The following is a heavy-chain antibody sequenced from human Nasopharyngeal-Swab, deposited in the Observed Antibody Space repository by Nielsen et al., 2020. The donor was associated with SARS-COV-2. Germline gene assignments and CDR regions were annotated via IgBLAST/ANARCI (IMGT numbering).Heavy chain of an antibody. J-gene: IGHJ2*01. V-gene: IGHV1-3*01. D-gene: IGHD3-10*02. CDR3: AKGAYVFSPSRLDL. CDR1: GYTLSNYA. Sequence: ASVKVSCKASGYTLSNYAMYWVRQAPGQRPEFMGWINAGKGNTIYSQRFQGRVRISRDTSANTVYMELNRLRSEDTAVYYCAKGAYVFSPSRLDLWGRGTLVTVSS. CDR2: INAGKGNT.